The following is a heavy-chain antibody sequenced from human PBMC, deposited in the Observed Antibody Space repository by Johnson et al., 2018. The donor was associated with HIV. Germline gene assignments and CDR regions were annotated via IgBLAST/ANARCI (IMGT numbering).Heavy chain of an antibody. CDR3: ARVAAGSSGYYRDAFDI. J-gene: IGHJ3*02. D-gene: IGHD3-22*01. V-gene: IGHV3-9*01. CDR2: INWNSEIK. CDR1: GFTFDDYA. Sequence: VQLVESGGGLVQPGRSLRLSCAASGFTFDDYAMHWVRQAPGKGLEWVSGINWNSEIKGYGDSVKGRFTISRDNSKNTLYLQMNSLRAGDTAVYYCARVAAGSSGYYRDAFDIWGQGTLVTVSS.